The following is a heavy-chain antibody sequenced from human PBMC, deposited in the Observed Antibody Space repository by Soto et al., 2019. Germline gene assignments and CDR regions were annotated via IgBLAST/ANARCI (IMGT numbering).Heavy chain of an antibody. V-gene: IGHV3-30*18. J-gene: IGHJ4*02. CDR2: ISYDGSNK. CDR1: GGTFSSYR. D-gene: IGHD3-10*01. Sequence: LSGAASGGTFSSYRMHWVRQDTGNGLEWVAVISYDGSNKYYADSVKGRFTISRDNSKNTLYLQMNSLRAEDTAVYYCAKDLPSFYGSGLLPPDEYWGQGTLVTVSS. CDR3: AKDLPSFYGSGLLPPDEY.